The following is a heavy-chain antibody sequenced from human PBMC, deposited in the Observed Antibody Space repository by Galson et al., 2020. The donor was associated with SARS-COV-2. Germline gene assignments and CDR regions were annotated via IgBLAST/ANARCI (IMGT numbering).Heavy chain of an antibody. D-gene: IGHD2-21*02. Sequence: SETLSLTCAVSGYSVRTTNYWGWVRLAPGKGLEWIGSISPNGRTYYNPSLESRVTISVDTSRNQFSLTLASVTAADTAFYYCARQGVNMIVLVTVPGWFFDLWGRGTLVTVSS. V-gene: IGHV4-38-2*01. CDR1: GYSVRTTNY. CDR2: ISPNGRT. CDR3: ARQGVNMIVLVTVPGWFFDL. J-gene: IGHJ2*01.